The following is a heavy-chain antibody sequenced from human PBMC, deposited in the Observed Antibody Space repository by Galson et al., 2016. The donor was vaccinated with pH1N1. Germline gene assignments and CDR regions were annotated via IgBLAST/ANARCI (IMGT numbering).Heavy chain of an antibody. D-gene: IGHD2-2*01. CDR2: ISFDGTNK. CDR1: GFSFSNYG. CDR3: AKDQSPFWRVVIPAADPQYFDY. J-gene: IGHJ4*02. Sequence: SLRLSCAASGFSFSNYGMHWVRQAPGKGPEWVAVISFDGTNKNYADSVKGRVTISRDNSKNTLFLLLDSLRPEDTAVYYCAKDQSPFWRVVIPAADPQYFDYWGQGTLVTVSS. V-gene: IGHV3-30*18.